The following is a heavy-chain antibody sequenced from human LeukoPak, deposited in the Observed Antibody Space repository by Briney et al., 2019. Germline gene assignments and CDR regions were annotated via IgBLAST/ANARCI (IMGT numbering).Heavy chain of an antibody. V-gene: IGHV3-30*04. CDR2: ISFDGSVK. CDR3: APHFGVFDF. CDR1: GFTFGDYA. Sequence: PGGSLRLSCTASGFTFGDYAMHWVRQAPGKGLEWVAVISFDGSVKDFADSVKGRFTISRDNSKNTLYLQMNSLRPEDTAVYYCAPHFGVFDFWGKGKMVTFSS. D-gene: IGHD4-17*01. J-gene: IGHJ3*01.